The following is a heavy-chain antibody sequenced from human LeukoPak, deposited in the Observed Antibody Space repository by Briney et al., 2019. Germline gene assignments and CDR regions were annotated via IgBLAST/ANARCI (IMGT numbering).Heavy chain of an antibody. D-gene: IGHD5-24*01. CDR1: GGSISSGGYS. CDR2: IYHSGST. V-gene: IGHV4-30-2*01. CDR3: ARGGWLTPFFDY. Sequence: SETLSLTCAVSGGSISSGGYSWSWIRQPPGKGLEWIGYIYHSGSTYYNPSLKSRVTISVDRSKNQFSLKLSSVTAADTAVYYCARGGWLTPFFDYWGQGTLVTVSS. J-gene: IGHJ4*02.